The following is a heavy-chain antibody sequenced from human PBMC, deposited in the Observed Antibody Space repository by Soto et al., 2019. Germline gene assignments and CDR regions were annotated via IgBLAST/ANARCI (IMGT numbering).Heavy chain of an antibody. CDR3: ARDYYDYVWGSYRYFDY. D-gene: IGHD3-16*02. CDR2: IYYSGST. Sequence: QVQLQESGPGLVKPSQTLSLTCTVSGGSISSGGYYWSWIRQHPGKGLEWIGYIYYSGSTYYNPSLKSRVTISVDTSKNQFSLKLSSVTAADTAVYYCARDYYDYVWGSYRYFDYWGQGTLVTVSS. J-gene: IGHJ4*02. V-gene: IGHV4-31*03. CDR1: GGSISSGGYY.